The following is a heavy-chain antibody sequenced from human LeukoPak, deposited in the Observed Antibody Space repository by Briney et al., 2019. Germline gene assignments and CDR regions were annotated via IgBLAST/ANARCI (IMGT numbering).Heavy chain of an antibody. CDR1: GGSISSSSYY. J-gene: IGHJ4*02. CDR2: IYYSGST. CDR3: ARGQGYSYGFTDY. D-gene: IGHD5-18*01. V-gene: IGHV4-39*07. Sequence: SETLSLTCTASGGSISSSSYYWGWIRQPPGKGLEWIGSIYYSGSTNYNPSLKSRVTISVDTSKNQFSLKLSSVTAADTAVYYCARGQGYSYGFTDYWGQGTLVTVSS.